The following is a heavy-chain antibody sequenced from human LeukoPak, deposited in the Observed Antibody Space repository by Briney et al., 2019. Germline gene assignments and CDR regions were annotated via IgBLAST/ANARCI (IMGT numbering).Heavy chain of an antibody. J-gene: IGHJ4*02. V-gene: IGHV3-7*01. Sequence: QAGGSLRLSCAASGFTFSNYWMHWVRQDPGKGLEWVANIKQDGSEKYYVDSVKGRFTISRDNAKNSLYLQMNSLRAEDTAVYYCARNYYGSGSYYNALGYWGQGTLVTVSS. CDR2: IKQDGSEK. CDR3: ARNYYGSGSYYNALGY. CDR1: GFTFSNYW. D-gene: IGHD3-10*01.